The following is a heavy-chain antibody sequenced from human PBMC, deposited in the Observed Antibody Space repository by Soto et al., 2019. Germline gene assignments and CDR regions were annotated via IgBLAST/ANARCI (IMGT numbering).Heavy chain of an antibody. V-gene: IGHV1-2*02. CDR2: INPDSGGT. D-gene: IGHD3-10*01. CDR1: GCTLESYY. J-gene: IGHJ4*02. CDR3: ERDSPDLMGSGSYVT. Sequence: VKVACMPPGCTLESYYLHEVRNASGQGLEWMGWINPDSGGTNYAKKFQGRVTMTRDTSISTAYMDLSRLRSVDTVVYYCERDSPDLMGSGSYVTWGQGSLVT.